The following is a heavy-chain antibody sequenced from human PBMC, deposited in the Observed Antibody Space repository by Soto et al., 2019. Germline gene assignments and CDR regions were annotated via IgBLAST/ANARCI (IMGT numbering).Heavy chain of an antibody. Sequence: ASVKVSCKASGYTFTSYGISWVRQAPGQGLEWMGWISAYNGNTNYAQKLRGRVTMTTDTSTSTAYMELRSLRSDDTAVYYCARKVTYYDFWSGPGGDWFDPWGQGTLVTVSS. CDR2: ISAYNGNT. D-gene: IGHD3-3*01. J-gene: IGHJ5*02. V-gene: IGHV1-18*04. CDR3: ARKVTYYDFWSGPGGDWFDP. CDR1: GYTFTSYG.